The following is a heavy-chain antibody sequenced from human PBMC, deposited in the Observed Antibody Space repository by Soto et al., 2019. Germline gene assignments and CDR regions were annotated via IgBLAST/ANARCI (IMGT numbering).Heavy chain of an antibody. Sequence: QVQLVQSGAEVKKPGASVKVSCKASGYTCTSYCISWVRQAPGQGLEWMGWISAYNGNTNYAQKLQGRVPMTTDTSTSTAYMELRSLSSDDTAVYYCARDGITYGSGSYPDYWGQGTLVTVSS. CDR3: ARDGITYGSGSYPDY. CDR1: GYTCTSYC. V-gene: IGHV1-18*01. J-gene: IGHJ4*02. CDR2: ISAYNGNT. D-gene: IGHD3-10*01.